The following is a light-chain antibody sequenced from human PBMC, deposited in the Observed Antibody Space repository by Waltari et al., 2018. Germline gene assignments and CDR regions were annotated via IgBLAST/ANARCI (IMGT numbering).Light chain of an antibody. CDR1: QSVLYSSNNKNY. J-gene: IGKJ2*01. Sequence: DIVMTQSPDSLAESLGERATINCKSSQSVLYSSNNKNYLAWYQHKPGQPPKLLIYCASTRESGVPDRFSGSGSGTDFTLTISSLQAEDVAVYYCQQYYSTPPYTFGQGTKLEIK. CDR2: CAS. CDR3: QQYYSTPPYT. V-gene: IGKV4-1*01.